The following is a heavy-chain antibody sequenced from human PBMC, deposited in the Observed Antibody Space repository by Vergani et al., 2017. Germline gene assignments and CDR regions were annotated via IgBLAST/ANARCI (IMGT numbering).Heavy chain of an antibody. CDR2: IYHSGST. CDR1: GYSISSGYY. CDR3: AKALGDYEAYY. V-gene: IGHV4-38-2*01. D-gene: IGHD4-17*01. J-gene: IGHJ4*02. Sequence: QVQLQESGPGLVKPSETLSLTFAVSGYSISSGYYWGWIRQPPGKGLEWIGSIYHSGSTNYNPSLKSPVTISVDTSKNQFSLKRSSVTAADTAVYCCAKALGDYEAYYWGQGTLVTVSS.